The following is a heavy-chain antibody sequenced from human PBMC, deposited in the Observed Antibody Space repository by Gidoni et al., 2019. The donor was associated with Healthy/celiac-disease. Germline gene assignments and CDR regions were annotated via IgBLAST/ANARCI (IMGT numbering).Heavy chain of an antibody. D-gene: IGHD3-3*01. V-gene: IGHV4-39*01. CDR1: GGSISSSSYY. CDR3: ARHESSPHTYYDFWSGYPYKYYMDV. CDR2: IYYSGST. Sequence: QLQLQESGPGLVKPSETLSLTCTVSGGSISSSSYYWGWIRQPPGKGLEWIGSIYYSGSTYYNPSLKSRVTISVDTSKNQFSLKLSSVTAADTAVYYCARHESSPHTYYDFWSGYPYKYYMDVWGKGTTVTVSS. J-gene: IGHJ6*03.